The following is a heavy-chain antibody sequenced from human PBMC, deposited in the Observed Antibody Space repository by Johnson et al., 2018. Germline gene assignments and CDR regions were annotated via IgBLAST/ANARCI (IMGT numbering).Heavy chain of an antibody. CDR3: AREYSSSRWGMDV. V-gene: IGHV3-7*01. Sequence: VRLVEAGGGLVEHGGSLRLSCAASGFTFSSYWMSWVRQVPGKGVEWVDTLKQDGSGKSDVDSVKGRFTISRDNAKNPLYLQMNSLRAEDTAVYHCAREYSSSRWGMDVWGKGTTVTVSS. CDR2: LKQDGSGK. CDR1: GFTFSSYW. J-gene: IGHJ6*03. D-gene: IGHD6-6*01.